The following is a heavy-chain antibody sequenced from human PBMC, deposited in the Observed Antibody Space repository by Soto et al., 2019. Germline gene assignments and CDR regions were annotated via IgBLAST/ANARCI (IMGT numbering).Heavy chain of an antibody. CDR1: GFTFSSYA. J-gene: IGHJ3*01. D-gene: IGHD2-2*02. V-gene: IGHV3-64D*06. Sequence: VGSLRLSCSASGFTFSSYAMHWVRQGPGKGLEYVSSISNNGGSTYYADSVNGRFAVFRDNSKNTLDLQLSSLRVEDTAFYYCVKALSARYNSAKAFDVWGQGTMVTVSS. CDR2: ISNNGGST. CDR3: VKALSARYNSAKAFDV.